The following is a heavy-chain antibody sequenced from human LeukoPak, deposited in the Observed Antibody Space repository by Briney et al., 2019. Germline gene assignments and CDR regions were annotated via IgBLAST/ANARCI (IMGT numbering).Heavy chain of an antibody. CDR2: INRDGSRT. Sequence: GVLRLSCAASGFTFSNHWMHWVRQAPGKGLMWVSRINRDGSRTDYADSVKGRFTISRDDAKNTLYLQVNSLRAEDTAVYFCARGGSDTAMAHDYWGQGTLVTVSS. CDR1: GFTFSNHW. CDR3: ARGGSDTAMAHDY. J-gene: IGHJ4*02. D-gene: IGHD5-18*01. V-gene: IGHV3-74*01.